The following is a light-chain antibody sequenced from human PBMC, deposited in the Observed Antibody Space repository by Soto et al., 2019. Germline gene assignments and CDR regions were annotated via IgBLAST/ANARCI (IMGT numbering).Light chain of an antibody. CDR3: QQRSDWPVT. Sequence: EIVLTQSPAPLSLSPGERATLSFRASQSVSRYLVWYQQKLGQARRLLIHDASNRATGIPARFSGSGSGTDFTLTISSLEPEDFAVYCCQQRSDWPVTFGQGTRLEI. J-gene: IGKJ5*01. CDR1: QSVSRY. CDR2: DAS. V-gene: IGKV3-11*01.